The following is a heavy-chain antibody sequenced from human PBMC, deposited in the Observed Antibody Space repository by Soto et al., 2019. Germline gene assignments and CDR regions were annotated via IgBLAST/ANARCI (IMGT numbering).Heavy chain of an antibody. Sequence: ASVKVSCKASGYTFSSYGISWVRQAPGQGLEWMGWISAYTGKTNYAQKLQGRVTMTTDTSTSTAYMEVRSLRSDDTAVYYCARDLDSGSYYFDYWGQGTLVTVSS. CDR1: GYTFSSYG. D-gene: IGHD1-26*01. CDR3: ARDLDSGSYYFDY. CDR2: ISAYTGKT. V-gene: IGHV1-18*04. J-gene: IGHJ4*02.